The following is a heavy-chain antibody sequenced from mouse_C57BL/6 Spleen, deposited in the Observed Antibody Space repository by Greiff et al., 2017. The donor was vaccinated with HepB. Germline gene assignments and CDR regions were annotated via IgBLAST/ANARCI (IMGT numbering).Heavy chain of an antibody. D-gene: IGHD4-1*01. V-gene: IGHV6-3*01. CDR2: IRLKSDNYAT. CDR1: GFTFSNYW. Sequence: EVKLMESGGGLVQPGGSMKLSCVASGFTFSNYWMNWVRQSPEKGLEWVAQIRLKSDNYATHYAESVKGRFTISRDDSKSSVYLQMNNLRAEDTGIYYCTELKGFAYWGQGTLVTVSA. CDR3: TELKGFAY. J-gene: IGHJ3*01.